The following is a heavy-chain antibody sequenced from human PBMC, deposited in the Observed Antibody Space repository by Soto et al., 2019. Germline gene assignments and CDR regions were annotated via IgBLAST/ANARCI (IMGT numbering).Heavy chain of an antibody. Sequence: QVQLQESGPGLVKPSETLSLTCTVSGGSVSSGSYYWTWIRQPPGKGLEWIGYSYYTGSTNYNPSSKRRVTISVDTSNNQFSLRMSSVTAADTAVYYCAGMLILTGEHAFDFWGQGTMVTVSS. D-gene: IGHD2-8*01. V-gene: IGHV4-61*01. J-gene: IGHJ3*01. CDR2: SYYTGST. CDR1: GGSVSSGSYY. CDR3: AGMLILTGEHAFDF.